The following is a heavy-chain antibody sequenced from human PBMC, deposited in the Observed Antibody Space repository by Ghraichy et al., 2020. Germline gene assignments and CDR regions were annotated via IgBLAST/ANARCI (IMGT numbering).Heavy chain of an antibody. CDR1: GGTLGNFA. CDR3: AKMTWGYCPGGRCLRVPFDY. V-gene: IGHV1-69*06. Sequence: SVKVSCKASGGTLGNFAISWVRQAPGQGLEWMGGIIPIFGTADYAQKLQGRVTITADKSTNTAYMELSNLRSEDTAIYYCAKMTWGYCPGGRCLRVPFDYWGQGTLVTVSS. CDR2: IIPIFGTA. J-gene: IGHJ4*02. D-gene: IGHD2-15*01.